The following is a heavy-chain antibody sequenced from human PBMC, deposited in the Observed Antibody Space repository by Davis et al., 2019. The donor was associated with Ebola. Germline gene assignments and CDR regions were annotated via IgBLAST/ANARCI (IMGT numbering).Heavy chain of an antibody. CDR3: AKDGTGRGTGRDGYKY. D-gene: IGHD5-24*01. CDR2: ISYDGSNK. Sequence: GESLKISCAASGFTFSSYGMHWVRQAPGKGLEWVAVISYDGSNKYYADSVKGRFTISRDNSKNTLYLQMNSLRAEDTAVYYCAKDGTGRGTGRDGYKYWGQGTLVTVSS. V-gene: IGHV3-30*18. CDR1: GFTFSSYG. J-gene: IGHJ4*02.